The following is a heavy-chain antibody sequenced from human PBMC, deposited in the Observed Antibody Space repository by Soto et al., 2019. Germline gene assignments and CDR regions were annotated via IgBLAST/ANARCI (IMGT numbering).Heavy chain of an antibody. J-gene: IGHJ4*02. CDR3: ARDNGGMEYGDFDY. CDR1: RYTFTGYY. V-gene: IGHV1-2*02. D-gene: IGHD1-26*01. CDR2: INPKTGDT. Sequence: QVQLVQSGAEVKKPGASVKVSCKASRYTFTGYYLHWVRQAPGQGLEWMGWINPKTGDTTYAQKFQGRVTLTRDTSISTANMELGRLGSDDTAVYYWARDNGGMEYGDFDYWGQGTLVTVSS.